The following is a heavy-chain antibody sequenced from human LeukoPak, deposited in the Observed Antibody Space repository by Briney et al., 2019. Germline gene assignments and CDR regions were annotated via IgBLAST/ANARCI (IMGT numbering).Heavy chain of an antibody. CDR1: GGSISSYY. Sequence: SETLSLTCTVSGGSISSYYWSWIRQPPGKGLEWIGYIYYSGSTNYNPSLKSRVTISVDTSKNQFSLKLSSVTAADTAVYYCARDPGGVATMMFDYWGQGTLVTVSS. CDR3: ARDPGGVATMMFDY. D-gene: IGHD5-12*01. J-gene: IGHJ4*02. CDR2: IYYSGST. V-gene: IGHV4-59*01.